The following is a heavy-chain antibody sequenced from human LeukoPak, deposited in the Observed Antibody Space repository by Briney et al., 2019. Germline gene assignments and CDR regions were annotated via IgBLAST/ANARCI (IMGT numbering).Heavy chain of an antibody. J-gene: IGHJ4*02. V-gene: IGHV4-39*07. Sequence: SETLSLTCTVSGDSIRSSDYYWGCIRQSPGKGLEWIGTISDGGGTYYNPSLKSRVTISVDTSKNQFSLKLSSVTAADTAVYYCARGGATVTIIDYWGQGTLVTVSS. CDR1: GDSIRSSDYY. CDR3: ARGGATVTIIDY. D-gene: IGHD4-17*01. CDR2: ISDGGGT.